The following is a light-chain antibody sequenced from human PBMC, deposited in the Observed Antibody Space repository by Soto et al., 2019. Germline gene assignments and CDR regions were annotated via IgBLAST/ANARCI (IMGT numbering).Light chain of an antibody. CDR3: QQYSSYPWT. CDR2: KAS. CDR1: QYMADW. Sequence: DIQMTQSPSTLSASIGDRVTITCRASQYMADWLAWYQQKPGKVPKLLISKASYLESGLPLRFSGSGSGREFTLTINSLQPDDFATYYCQQYSSYPWTFGQGPKVEVK. J-gene: IGKJ1*01. V-gene: IGKV1-5*03.